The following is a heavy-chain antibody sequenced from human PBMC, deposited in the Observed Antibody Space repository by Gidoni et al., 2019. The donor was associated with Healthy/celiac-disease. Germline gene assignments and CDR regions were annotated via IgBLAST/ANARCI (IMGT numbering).Heavy chain of an antibody. CDR2: ISYDGSNK. J-gene: IGHJ4*02. V-gene: IGHV3-30*04. D-gene: IGHD2-2*01. CDR3: ASSIIYCSSTSCPYYFDY. CDR1: GFPFSSYA. Sequence: QVQLVESGGGVVQPGRSLRLSCAASGFPFSSYAMHWVRQAPGKGLEWVAVISYDGSNKYYADSVKGRFTISRDNSKNTLYLQMNSLRAEDTAVYYCASSIIYCSSTSCPYYFDYWGQGTLVTVSS.